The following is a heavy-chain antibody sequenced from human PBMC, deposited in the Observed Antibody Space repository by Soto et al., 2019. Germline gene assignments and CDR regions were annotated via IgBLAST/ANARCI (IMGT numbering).Heavy chain of an antibody. V-gene: IGHV3-72*01. CDR3: VRGKGCFLYYYINV. J-gene: IGHJ6*03. CDR1: GFTFSDHY. D-gene: IGHD2-15*01. Sequence: EVQLVESGGGLVQPGGSLRLSCAASGFTFSDHYMDWVRQAPGKGLEWVGRARNKDNSYFTEYAASVKGRFSISRDESQNSLYLQMNSLKTEDTAVYYCVRGKGCFLYYYINVWGKGTTLTVS. CDR2: ARNKDNSYFT.